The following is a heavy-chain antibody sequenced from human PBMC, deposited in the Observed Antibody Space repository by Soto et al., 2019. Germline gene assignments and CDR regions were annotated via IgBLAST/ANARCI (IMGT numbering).Heavy chain of an antibody. CDR3: ARLEGLATISYYFDF. D-gene: IGHD3-9*01. V-gene: IGHV4-34*01. Sequence: SETLSLTCAVYGGSFGGYYWSWIRQPPGKGLEWIGEINHSGSTYYNPSLQTRVTISLDKSKSQFSLRLNSVTAADSAVYFCARLEGLATISYYFDFWGQGAQVTVSS. J-gene: IGHJ4*02. CDR2: INHSGST. CDR1: GGSFGGYY.